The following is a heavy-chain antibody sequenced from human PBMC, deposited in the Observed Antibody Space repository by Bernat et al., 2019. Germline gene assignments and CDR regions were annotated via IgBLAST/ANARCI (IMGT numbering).Heavy chain of an antibody. D-gene: IGHD3-22*01. J-gene: IGHJ4*02. CDR2: IKQDGSEK. Sequence: EVQLVESGGGLVQPGGSLRLSCAASGFTFSSYWMSWVRQAPGKGLEWVANIKQDGSEKYFVDSVKGRFTISRDNAKNSLYLQMNSLRAEDTAVYYCARDSSGYYLSYYFDYWGPGTLVTVSS. CDR3: ARDSSGYYLSYYFDY. CDR1: GFTFSSYW. V-gene: IGHV3-7*03.